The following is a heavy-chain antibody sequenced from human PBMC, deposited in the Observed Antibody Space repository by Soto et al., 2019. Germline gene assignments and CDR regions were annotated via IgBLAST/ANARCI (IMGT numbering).Heavy chain of an antibody. D-gene: IGHD6-13*01. CDR2: IYHTGNT. CDR1: GGTISRNSL. J-gene: IGHJ4*02. CDR3: ARDSREAAGNRGYGFDY. Sequence: SETLSLTCAVSGGTISRNSLCSWVRQPPGKGLEWIGEIYHTGNTNYNPSLERRVTISVDKSKNQFSLNLNSVAAADTAVYYCARDSREAAGNRGYGFDYWGQGTLVTVSS. V-gene: IGHV4-4*02.